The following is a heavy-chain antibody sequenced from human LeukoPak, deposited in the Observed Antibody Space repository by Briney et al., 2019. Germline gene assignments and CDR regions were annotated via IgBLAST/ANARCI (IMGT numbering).Heavy chain of an antibody. CDR1: GYTFTGYY. CDR2: INPNSGGT. V-gene: IGHV1-2*02. Sequence: ASVKVSCKASGYTFTGYYMHWVRQAPGQGLEWMGWINPNSGGTTYAQSFQGRVTMTSDTSITTSYMDLSRLRSDDTAVYYCARGIVWGSYRQFYFDYWGQGTLVAVSS. CDR3: ARGIVWGSYRQFYFDY. D-gene: IGHD3-16*02. J-gene: IGHJ4*02.